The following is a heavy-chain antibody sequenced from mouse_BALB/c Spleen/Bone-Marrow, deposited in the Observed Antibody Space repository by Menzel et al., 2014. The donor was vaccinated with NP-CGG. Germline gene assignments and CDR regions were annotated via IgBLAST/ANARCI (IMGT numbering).Heavy chain of an antibody. CDR3: ARSDYRYDPFAY. J-gene: IGHJ3*01. CDR1: GHTFIDYW. Sequence: VKLMESGAELVMPGASVKMSCKASGHTFIDYWMHWVKQRPGQGLEWIGAIDTSDSYTSYNQKFKGKATLTVDESSSTAYMQLSSLTSEDSAVYYCARSDYRYDPFAYWGQGTLVTVSA. D-gene: IGHD2-14*01. V-gene: IGHV1-69*01. CDR2: IDTSDSYT.